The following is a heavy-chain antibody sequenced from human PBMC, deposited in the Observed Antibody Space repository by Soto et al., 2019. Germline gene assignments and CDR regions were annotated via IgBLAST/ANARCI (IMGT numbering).Heavy chain of an antibody. CDR1: GHSVSSNSAA. V-gene: IGHV6-1*01. J-gene: IGHJ6*01. CDR3: TGITWFRGMDV. CDR2: TYYKSKWNN. D-gene: IGHD3-10*01. Sequence: SQTLSLTCAISGHSVSSNSAALKFIRQSPSRGLEWLGRTYYKSKWNNDYALSVKSRITINPDTSKNQFSLHLYSVTPEDTAVYYCTGITWFRGMDVWGQGTPVTVS.